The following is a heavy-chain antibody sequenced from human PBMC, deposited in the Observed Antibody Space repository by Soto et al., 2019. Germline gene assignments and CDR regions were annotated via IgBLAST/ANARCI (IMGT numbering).Heavy chain of an antibody. CDR2: IYSGGST. V-gene: IGHV3-66*01. Sequence: EVQLVESGGGLVLPGGSLRLSCAASGVIVSSNYMSWVRQAPGKGLERVSLIYSGGSTSYADSVKGRFTISRDNSKNTLYLQMNNLRAEDTAVYYCAGGNTVLERDWGQGTLVTVSS. CDR3: AGGNTVLERD. CDR1: GVIVSSNY. J-gene: IGHJ4*02. D-gene: IGHD1-1*01.